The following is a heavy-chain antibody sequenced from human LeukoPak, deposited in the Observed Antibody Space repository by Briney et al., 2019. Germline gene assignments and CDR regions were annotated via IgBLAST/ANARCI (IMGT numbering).Heavy chain of an antibody. CDR1: GFTFSSYS. D-gene: IGHD1-7*01. Sequence: GGSLRLSCAASGFTFSSYSMSWVRQAPGKGLEWVSSISSSSSYIYYADSVKGRFTISRDNAKSSLYLQMNSLRAEDTAVYYCARDLTGTFDYWGQGTLVTVSS. J-gene: IGHJ4*02. V-gene: IGHV3-21*01. CDR3: ARDLTGTFDY. CDR2: ISSSSSYI.